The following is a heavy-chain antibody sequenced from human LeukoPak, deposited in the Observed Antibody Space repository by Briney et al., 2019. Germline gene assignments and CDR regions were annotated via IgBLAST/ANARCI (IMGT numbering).Heavy chain of an antibody. D-gene: IGHD3-3*01. CDR1: GLAFSSYA. CDR3: ADYGVSGVRNNFY. Sequence: GGSLRLSCAASGLAFSSYAMSWVRQAPGKGLEWVPAISVASNTFYADSVKGRFTISRDNSRNTVYLQMTSLRADDTAVYYCADYGVSGVRNNFYWGQGTLVTVSS. V-gene: IGHV3-23*01. J-gene: IGHJ4*02. CDR2: ISVASNT.